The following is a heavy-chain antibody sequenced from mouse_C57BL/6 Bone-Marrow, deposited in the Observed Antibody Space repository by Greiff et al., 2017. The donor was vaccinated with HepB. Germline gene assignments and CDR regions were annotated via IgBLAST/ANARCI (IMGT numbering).Heavy chain of an antibody. V-gene: IGHV1-81*01. D-gene: IGHD4-1*01. Sequence: QVQLQQSGAELARPGASVKLSCKASGYTFTSYGISWVKQRTGQGLEWIGEIYPRSGNTYYNEKFKGKATLTADKSSSTAYMELRSLTSEDSAVYFCANRLGGAWFAYWGQGTLVTVSA. CDR2: IYPRSGNT. J-gene: IGHJ3*01. CDR3: ANRLGGAWFAY. CDR1: GYTFTSYG.